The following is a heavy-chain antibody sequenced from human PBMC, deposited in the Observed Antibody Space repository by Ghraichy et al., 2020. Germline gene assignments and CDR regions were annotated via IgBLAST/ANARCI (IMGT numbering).Heavy chain of an antibody. J-gene: IGHJ4*02. V-gene: IGHV3-48*02. CDR3: ARDLIEDTAMDILIDY. CDR1: GFTFSSYS. Sequence: GGSLRLSCAASGFTFSSYSMNWVRQAPGKVLEWVSYISSSSSTIYYADSVKGRFTISRDNAKNSLYLQRNSLRDEDTAVYYCARDLIEDTAMDILIDYWGQGTLVTVSS. D-gene: IGHD5-18*01. CDR2: ISSSSSTI.